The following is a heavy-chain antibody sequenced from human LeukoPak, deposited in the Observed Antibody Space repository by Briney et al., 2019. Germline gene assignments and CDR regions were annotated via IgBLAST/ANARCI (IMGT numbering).Heavy chain of an antibody. Sequence: SVKVSCKASGGTFSSYTISWVRQAPGQGLEWMGGIIPIFGTANYAQKFQGRVTITTDESTSTAYMELSSLRSEDTAVYYCASFGDGYNFLSWFDPWGQGTLVTVSS. J-gene: IGHJ5*02. D-gene: IGHD5-24*01. CDR2: IIPIFGTA. CDR3: ASFGDGYNFLSWFDP. V-gene: IGHV1-69*05. CDR1: GGTFSSYT.